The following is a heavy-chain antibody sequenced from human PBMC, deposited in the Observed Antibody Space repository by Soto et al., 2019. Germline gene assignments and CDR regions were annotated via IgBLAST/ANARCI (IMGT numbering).Heavy chain of an antibody. J-gene: IGHJ4*02. D-gene: IGHD3-16*01. Sequence: GASVKVSCKASGYTFTSYDINWVRQATGQGLERMGWMNPNSGNTGYAQKFQGRVTMTRNTSISTAYMELSSLRSEDTAVYYCARSRNYDYIWASYRPFDYWGQGTLVTVSS. V-gene: IGHV1-8*01. CDR1: GYTFTSYD. CDR3: ARSRNYDYIWASYRPFDY. CDR2: MNPNSGNT.